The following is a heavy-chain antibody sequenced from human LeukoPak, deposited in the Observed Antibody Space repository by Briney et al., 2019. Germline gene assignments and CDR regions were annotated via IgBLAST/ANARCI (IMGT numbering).Heavy chain of an antibody. J-gene: IGHJ4*02. V-gene: IGHV4-59*08. Sequence: SETLSLTCTVSGGSISDYSWSWIRQPPGKGLEWIGNLYYSGSTNYNPSLKSRVTISVDTSKNQFSLKLSSVTAADTAVYYCARQPRSLHLYYFDYWGQGTLVTVSS. CDR3: ARQPRSLHLYYFDY. CDR1: GGSISDYS. CDR2: LYYSGST.